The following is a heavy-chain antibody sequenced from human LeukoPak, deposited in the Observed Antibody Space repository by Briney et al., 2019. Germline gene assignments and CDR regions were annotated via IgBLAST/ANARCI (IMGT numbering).Heavy chain of an antibody. CDR3: ARGTYYYDSSGYSFDY. Sequence: PSETLSLTCAVYGGSFSGYYWSWIRQPPGKGLEWIGEINHSGSANYNPSLKSRVTISVDTYKNQFSLKLSSVAAADTAVYYCARGTYYYDSSGYSFDYWREATMVSVCS. D-gene: IGHD3-22*01. J-gene: IGHJ4*02. CDR1: GGSFSGYY. CDR2: INHSGSA. V-gene: IGHV4-34*01.